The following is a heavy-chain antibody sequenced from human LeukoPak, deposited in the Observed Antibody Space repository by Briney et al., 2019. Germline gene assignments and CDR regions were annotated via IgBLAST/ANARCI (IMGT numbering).Heavy chain of an antibody. CDR1: GYTFTSYD. D-gene: IGHD6-13*01. CDR3: ARVVISSSSTHGAFDI. Sequence: GASVKVSCKASGYTFTSYDINWVRQATGQGLEWMGWMNPNSGNTGYAQKLQGRVTMTTDTSTSTAYMELRSLRSDDTAVYYCARVVISSSSTHGAFDIWGQGTMVTVSS. V-gene: IGHV1-8*01. J-gene: IGHJ3*02. CDR2: MNPNSGNT.